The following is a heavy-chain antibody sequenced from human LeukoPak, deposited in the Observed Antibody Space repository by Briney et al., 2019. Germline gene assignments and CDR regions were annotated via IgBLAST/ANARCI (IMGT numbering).Heavy chain of an antibody. CDR2: IIPILGIA. J-gene: IGHJ4*02. Sequence: PGGSLRLSCAVSGFTFSSYAISWVRQAPGQGLEWMGRIIPILGIANYAQKFQGRVTITADKSTSTAYMELSSLRSEDTAVYYCARDQSDCSSTSCYLDYWGQGTLVTVSS. D-gene: IGHD2-2*01. V-gene: IGHV1-69*04. CDR1: GFTFSSYA. CDR3: ARDQSDCSSTSCYLDY.